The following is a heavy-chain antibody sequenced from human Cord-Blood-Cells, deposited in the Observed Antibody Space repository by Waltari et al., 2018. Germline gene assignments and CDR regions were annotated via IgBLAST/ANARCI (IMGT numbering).Heavy chain of an antibody. D-gene: IGHD1-26*01. J-gene: IGHJ4*02. V-gene: IGHV3-7*01. CDR2: IKQDGSEK. CDR3: AREGEWELDY. Sequence: EVQLVESGGGLVQPGGSLRLSCAASGFTFSSYGMSWVRQAPGKGLEWVANIKQDGSEKYYVDSVKGRFTISRDNAKNSLYLQMNSLRAEDTAVYYCAREGEWELDYWGQGTLVTVSS. CDR1: GFTFSSYG.